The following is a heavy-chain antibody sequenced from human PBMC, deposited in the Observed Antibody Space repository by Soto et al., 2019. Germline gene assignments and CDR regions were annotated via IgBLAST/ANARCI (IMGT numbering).Heavy chain of an antibody. CDR2: IWYDGSNK. CDR3: ARARLAAAGTRYYYGMDV. Sequence: GGSLRLSCAASGFTFSSYGMHWVRQAPGKGLEWVAVIWYDGSNKYYADSVKGRFTISRDNSKNTLYLQMNSLRAEDTAVYYCARARLAAAGTRYYYGMDVWGQGTTVTVSS. CDR1: GFTFSSYG. J-gene: IGHJ6*02. D-gene: IGHD6-13*01. V-gene: IGHV3-33*01.